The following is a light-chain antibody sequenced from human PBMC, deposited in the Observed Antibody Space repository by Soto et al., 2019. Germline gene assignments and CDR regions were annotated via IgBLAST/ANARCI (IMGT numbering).Light chain of an antibody. CDR1: SSDVGGYNY. CDR2: DVS. J-gene: IGLJ1*01. CDR3: SSYTSSSTYV. Sequence: QSALTQPASVSGSPGQSIAISCTGTSSDVGGYNYVSWYQQHPGKAPKLMVYDVSNRPSGGSNRFSGSKPGNTASLTISGLQAEDEDDYYCSSYTSSSTYVFGTGTKVTVL. V-gene: IGLV2-14*01.